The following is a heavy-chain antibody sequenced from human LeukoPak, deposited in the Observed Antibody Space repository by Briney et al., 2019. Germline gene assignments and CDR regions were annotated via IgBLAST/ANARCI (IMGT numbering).Heavy chain of an antibody. J-gene: IGHJ4*02. V-gene: IGHV4-59*08. CDR1: GGSISSYY. D-gene: IGHD2-15*01. CDR2: IYYSGST. CDR3: ARHFCSGGSCYYFDY. Sequence: SETLSLTCTVSGGSISSYYWSWIRQSPGKGLEWIGYIYYSGSTNYNPSLKSRLTISVDTSKNQFSLKLSSVTAADTAVYYCARHFCSGGSCYYFDYWGQGTLVTVSS.